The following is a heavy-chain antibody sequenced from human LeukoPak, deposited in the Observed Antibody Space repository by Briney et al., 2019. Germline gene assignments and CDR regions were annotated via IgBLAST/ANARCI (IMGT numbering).Heavy chain of an antibody. D-gene: IGHD3-10*01. CDR3: ARVGSGSIKNGRLGNLDY. J-gene: IGHJ4*02. V-gene: IGHV1-2*02. CDR2: INPNSGGT. CDR1: GYTFTGYY. Sequence: GASVKVSCKASGYTFTGYYMHWVRQAPGQGLEWMGWINPNSGGTNYAQKFQGRVTMTRDTSISTAYMGLSRLRSDDTAVYYCARVGSGSIKNGRLGNLDYWGQGTLVTVSS.